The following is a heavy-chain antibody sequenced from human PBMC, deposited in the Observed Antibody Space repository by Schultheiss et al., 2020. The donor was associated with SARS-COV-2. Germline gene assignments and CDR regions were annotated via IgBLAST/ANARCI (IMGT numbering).Heavy chain of an antibody. CDR1: GFTFSSYA. J-gene: IGHJ6*02. V-gene: IGHV3-64D*06. D-gene: IGHD6-19*01. Sequence: GESLKISCAASGFTFSSYAMHWVRQAPGKGLEYVSAISSNGGSTYYADSVKGRFTISRDNSKNTLYLQMSSLRAEDTAVYYCVRDLAAVAGNYYYGMDVWGQGTTVTVSS. CDR2: ISSNGGST. CDR3: VRDLAAVAGNYYYGMDV.